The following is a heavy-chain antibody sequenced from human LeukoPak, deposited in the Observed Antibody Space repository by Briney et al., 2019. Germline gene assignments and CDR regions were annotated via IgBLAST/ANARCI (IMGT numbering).Heavy chain of an antibody. CDR3: ARGRARDGSYPWFDS. CDR2: IYYSGST. CDR1: GGSIGSYY. Sequence: SETLSLTCNVSGGSIGSYYWTWLRQPPGRGLEWIGYIYYSGSTNYSPSLESRVSISVDTSKNQFSLRLNFVTAADTAIYYCARGRARDGSYPWFDSWGQGTLVTVSS. J-gene: IGHJ5*01. V-gene: IGHV4-59*01. D-gene: IGHD3-10*01.